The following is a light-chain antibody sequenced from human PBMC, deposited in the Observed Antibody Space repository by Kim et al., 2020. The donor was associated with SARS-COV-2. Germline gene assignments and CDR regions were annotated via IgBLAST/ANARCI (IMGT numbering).Light chain of an antibody. CDR1: QSVGRY. CDR3: QQRNNWPQT. CDR2: ETS. J-gene: IGKJ1*01. Sequence: LSPGETATLSCKASQSVGRYLAWYQQKPGQAPSLLIYETSNRATAIPDRFTGSGSGTDFTLTIGSLEPEDCAVYFCQQRNNWPQTFGQGTKVDIK. V-gene: IGKV3-11*01.